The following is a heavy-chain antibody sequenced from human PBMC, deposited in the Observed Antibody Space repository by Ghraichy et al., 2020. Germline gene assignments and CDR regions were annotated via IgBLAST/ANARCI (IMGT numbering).Heavy chain of an antibody. V-gene: IGHV3-23*01. CDR3: AKAFPYDSSGYFPFCY. CDR1: GFTFSNYA. J-gene: IGHJ4*02. CDR2: IIGSGGST. Sequence: GGSLRLSCAASGFTFSNYAMSWVRQAPGKGLEWVSAIIGSGGSTYYADSVKGRFTISRDNSKNTLYLQMNSLRAEDTAVYYCAKAFPYDSSGYFPFCYWGQGTLVTVSS. D-gene: IGHD3-22*01.